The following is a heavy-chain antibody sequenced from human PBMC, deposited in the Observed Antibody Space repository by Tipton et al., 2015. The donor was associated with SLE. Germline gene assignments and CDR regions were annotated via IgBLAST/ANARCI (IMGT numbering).Heavy chain of an antibody. CDR1: GGSLSGYY. CDR3: ARGYCSSTSCYPGVNWFDP. D-gene: IGHD2-2*01. V-gene: IGHV4-34*01. CDR2: INHSGST. Sequence: LSLTCAVYGGSLSGYYWSWIRQPPGKGLEWIGEINHSGSTNYNPSLKSRVTISVDTSKNQFSLNLSSVTAADTAVYYCARGYCSSTSCYPGVNWFDPWGQGTLVTVSS. J-gene: IGHJ5*02.